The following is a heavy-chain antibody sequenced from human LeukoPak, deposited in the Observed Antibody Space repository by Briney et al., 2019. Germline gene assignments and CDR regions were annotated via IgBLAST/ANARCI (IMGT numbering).Heavy chain of an antibody. V-gene: IGHV3-7*01. CDR3: ASNPLAVGYPGAFYYYGMDV. CDR1: GFTFTTYY. Sequence: GGSLRLSCAASGFTFTTYYMSWVRQAPGKGLEWVASIKQDGSEKHYLDSVKGRFTISRDNAKNSLYLQMNSLRAEDTAVYYCASNPLAVGYPGAFYYYGMDVWGQGTTVTVSS. CDR2: IKQDGSEK. J-gene: IGHJ6*02. D-gene: IGHD6-19*01.